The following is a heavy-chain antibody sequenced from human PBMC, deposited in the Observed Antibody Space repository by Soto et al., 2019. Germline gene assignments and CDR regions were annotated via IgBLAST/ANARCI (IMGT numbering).Heavy chain of an antibody. D-gene: IGHD2-15*01. V-gene: IGHV3-9*01. Sequence: EVQLVESGGGLVQPGRSLRLSCAASGFTFDDYDMHWVRRVPGKGLEWVSSISWNSNIIGYADSVKGRLTISRDNAKNPLYLQMNSLRPEDTALYYCAKGGPDGFCSGGRCYFDYWGQGTLVTVSS. CDR3: AKGGPDGFCSGGRCYFDY. CDR1: GFTFDDYD. CDR2: ISWNSNII. J-gene: IGHJ4*02.